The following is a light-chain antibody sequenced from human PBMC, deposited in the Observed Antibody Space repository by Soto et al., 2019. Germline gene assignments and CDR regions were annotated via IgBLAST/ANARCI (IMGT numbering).Light chain of an antibody. Sequence: AIRMTQSPSSFSASTGDRVTITCRASQGISSYLAWYQQKPGKAPKLLIYAASTLQSGVPSRFSGSGSVTDFTLTISCLQSEDFATYYCQQYYSYPTITFGQGTRLEIK. V-gene: IGKV1-8*01. J-gene: IGKJ5*01. CDR2: AAS. CDR1: QGISSY. CDR3: QQYYSYPTIT.